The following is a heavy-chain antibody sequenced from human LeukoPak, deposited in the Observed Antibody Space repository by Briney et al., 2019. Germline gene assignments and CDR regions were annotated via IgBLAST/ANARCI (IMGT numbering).Heavy chain of an antibody. J-gene: IGHJ6*02. D-gene: IGHD3-3*01. CDR3: ARAGYDFWSGHYYYYGMDV. CDR2: ISYDGSNK. CDR1: GFTFSSYA. V-gene: IGHV3-30-3*01. Sequence: GRSLRLSCAASGFTFSSYAMHWVRQAPGKGLEWVAVISYDGSNKYYADSVKGRFTISRDNSKNTLYLQMNSLRAEDTAVYYCARAGYDFWSGHYYYYGMDVWCQGTTVTVSS.